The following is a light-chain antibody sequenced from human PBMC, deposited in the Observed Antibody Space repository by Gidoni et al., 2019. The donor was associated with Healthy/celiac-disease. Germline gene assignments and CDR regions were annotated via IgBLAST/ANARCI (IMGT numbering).Light chain of an antibody. V-gene: IGKV1-39*01. J-gene: IGKJ5*01. CDR2: AAS. CDR3: QQSYSTPQGLT. CDR1: QSISSY. Sequence: DIQMTQSPSSLSASVGDRVTITCRASQSISSYLNWYQQKPGKAPKLLIYAASSLQSGVPSRFSGSGSGTYFTLTISSLQPEDFATYYCQQSYSTPQGLTFGQGTRLEIK.